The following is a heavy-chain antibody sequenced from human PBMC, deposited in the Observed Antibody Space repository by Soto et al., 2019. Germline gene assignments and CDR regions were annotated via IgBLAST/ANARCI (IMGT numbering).Heavy chain of an antibody. J-gene: IGHJ4*02. V-gene: IGHV3-23*01. CDR1: GFSFSSYA. CDR2: ISGSGDTT. D-gene: IGHD3-3*01. Sequence: LRLSCAVSGFSFSSYAVTWVRQAPGKGLEWVSGISGSGDTTYYADSVKGRFTISRDNSKNTLFLQMNSLRAEDTAVYYCARSFSTFGVGPVDYWGQGTLVTVS. CDR3: ARSFSTFGVGPVDY.